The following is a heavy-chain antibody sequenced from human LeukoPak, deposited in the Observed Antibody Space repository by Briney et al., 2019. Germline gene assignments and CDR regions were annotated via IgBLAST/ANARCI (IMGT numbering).Heavy chain of an antibody. CDR3: ARDLLRGSYYTPDY. V-gene: IGHV1-69*11. CDR2: INPAVGAT. J-gene: IGHJ4*02. CDR1: GGTFSSYA. D-gene: IGHD1-26*01. Sequence: GSSVKVSCKASGGTFSSYAISWVRQAPGRGLEWMAIINPAVGATIYAQKFQGRVTVTGDSSTSIVYLELSGLRSDDTARYYCARDLLRGSYYTPDYWGQGTLVTVSS.